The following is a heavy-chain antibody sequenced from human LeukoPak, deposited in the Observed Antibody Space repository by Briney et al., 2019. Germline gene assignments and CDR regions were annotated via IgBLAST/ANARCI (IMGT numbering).Heavy chain of an antibody. CDR3: ARGELGYCSGGSCSSFDP. D-gene: IGHD2-15*01. J-gene: IGHJ5*02. Sequence: KPEGSLRLSCAASGFTFSSYSMNWVRQAPGKGLEWVSSISSSSSYIYYADSVKGRFTISRDNAKNSLYLQMNSLRAEDTAVYYCARGELGYCSGGSCSSFDPWGQGTLVTVSS. CDR2: ISSSSSYI. V-gene: IGHV3-21*01. CDR1: GFTFSSYS.